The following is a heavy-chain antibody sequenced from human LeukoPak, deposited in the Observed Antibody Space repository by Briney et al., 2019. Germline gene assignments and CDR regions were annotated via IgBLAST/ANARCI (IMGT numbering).Heavy chain of an antibody. D-gene: IGHD3-22*01. CDR2: ISSSGSTI. CDR3: ARVEFDYYDSSGPRAYYYGMDV. J-gene: IGHJ6*02. Sequence: GSLRLSCAASGFTFSDYYMSWIRQAPGKGLEWVSYISSSGSTIYYADSVKGRFTISRDNAKNSLYLQMNSLRAEDTAVYYCARVEFDYYDSSGPRAYYYGMDVWGQGTTVTVSS. V-gene: IGHV3-11*01. CDR1: GFTFSDYY.